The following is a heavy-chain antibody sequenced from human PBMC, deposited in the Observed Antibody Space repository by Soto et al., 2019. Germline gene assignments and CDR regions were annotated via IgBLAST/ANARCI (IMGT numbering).Heavy chain of an antibody. CDR2: INHSGST. D-gene: IGHD3-22*01. CDR1: GGSFSGYY. CDR3: ARPLLRDGIDY. J-gene: IGHJ4*02. V-gene: IGHV4-34*01. Sequence: SETLSLTCAVYGGSFSGYYWSWIRQPPGKGLEWIGEINHSGSTNYNPSLKSRVTISVDTSKNQFSLKLSSVTAADTAVYYCARPLLRDGIDYWGQGTLVTVSS.